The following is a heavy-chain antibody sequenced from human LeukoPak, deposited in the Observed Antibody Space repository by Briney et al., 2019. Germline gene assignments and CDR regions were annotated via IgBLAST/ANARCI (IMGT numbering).Heavy chain of an antibody. CDR1: GFTFSSYA. CDR3: AKDHDYGGNGAQGGYDY. V-gene: IGHV3-23*01. CDR2: ISGSGGST. D-gene: IGHD4-23*01. J-gene: IGHJ4*02. Sequence: PGGSLRLSCAASGFTFSSYAMSWVRQAPGKGLEWVSAISGSGGSTYYADSVKGRFTISRDNSKNTLYLQMNSLRAEDTAVYYCAKDHDYGGNGAQGGYDYWGQGTLVTVSS.